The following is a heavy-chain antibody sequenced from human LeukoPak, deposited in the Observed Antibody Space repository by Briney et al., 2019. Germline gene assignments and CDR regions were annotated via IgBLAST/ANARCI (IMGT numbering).Heavy chain of an antibody. Sequence: PGGSLRLSCAASGFTFSSYSMNWVRQAPGKGLEWVSSISSSSSYICYADSVKGRFTISRDNAKNSLYLQMNSLRAEDTAVYYCASEKNDAFDIWGQGTMVTVSS. V-gene: IGHV3-21*01. CDR3: ASEKNDAFDI. CDR1: GFTFSSYS. CDR2: ISSSSSYI. J-gene: IGHJ3*02.